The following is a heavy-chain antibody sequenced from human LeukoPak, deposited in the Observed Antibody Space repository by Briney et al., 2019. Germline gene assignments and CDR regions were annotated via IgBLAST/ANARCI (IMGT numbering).Heavy chain of an antibody. J-gene: IGHJ6*02. Sequence: ASVKVSCKASGYTFTSYGISWVRQAPGQGLEWMGWISAYNGNTNYAQKLQGRVTMTTDTSTSTAYMELRSLRSDDTAVYYCASSGTTSYYYYGMDVRGQGTTVTVAS. CDR1: GYTFTSYG. CDR3: ASSGTTSYYYYGMDV. D-gene: IGHD1-1*01. V-gene: IGHV1-18*01. CDR2: ISAYNGNT.